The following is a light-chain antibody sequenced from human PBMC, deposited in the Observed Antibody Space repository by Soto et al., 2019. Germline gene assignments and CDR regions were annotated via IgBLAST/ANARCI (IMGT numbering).Light chain of an antibody. CDR3: SSFTSSTTPV. V-gene: IGLV2-14*01. CDR2: DVS. J-gene: IGLJ2*01. CDR1: SSDVGGYNY. Sequence: QLVLTQPASVSGSPGPSITISCTGTSSDVGGYNYVSWYQQHPGKAPKHMIYDVSNRPSGVSNRFSGSKSGNTASLTISGLQAEDESDYYCSSFTSSTTPVFGGGTKLTVL.